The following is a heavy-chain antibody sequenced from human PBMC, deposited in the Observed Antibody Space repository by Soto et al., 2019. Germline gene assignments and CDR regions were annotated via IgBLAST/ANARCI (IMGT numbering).Heavy chain of an antibody. J-gene: IGHJ4*02. CDR1: GYTFTSYA. CDR2: INAGNGNT. CDR3: AREGVDYDTLTAYYFDY. Sequence: GASVKVSCKASGYTFTSYAMHWVRQAPGQRLEWMGWINAGNGNTKYSQKFQGRVTITRDTSASTAYMELSSLRSEDTAVYYCAREGVDYDTLTAYYFDYWGQGTLVTVSS. V-gene: IGHV1-3*01. D-gene: IGHD3-9*01.